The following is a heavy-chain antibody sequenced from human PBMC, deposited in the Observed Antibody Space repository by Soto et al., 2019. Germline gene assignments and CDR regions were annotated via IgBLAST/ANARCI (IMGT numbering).Heavy chain of an antibody. J-gene: IGHJ3*01. D-gene: IGHD4-17*01. V-gene: IGHV1-69*13. CDR3: ARGHEYGGNSDALDV. Sequence: QVHLVQSGAEVKKPGSSVKVSCKYSGGTFRTESINWVRQAPGQGLEWMGGILPFFGTADYAPRFQGRVTIIADVATTTAYMELSSLTSQDTAVYFCARGHEYGGNSDALDVWGQGTMVTVSS. CDR1: GGTFRTES. CDR2: ILPFFGTA.